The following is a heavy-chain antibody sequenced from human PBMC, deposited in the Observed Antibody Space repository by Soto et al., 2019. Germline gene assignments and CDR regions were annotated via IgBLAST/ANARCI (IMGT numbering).Heavy chain of an antibody. V-gene: IGHV1-69*13. D-gene: IGHD2-2*01. J-gene: IGHJ6*02. CDR3: ARVMRGRVVVSAAIDYYYYYGMDV. Sequence: SVKVSCKASGGTFSSYAISWVRQAPGQGLEWMGGIIPIFGTANYAQKVQGRVTITANESTSTAYMELSSLRSEDTAVYYCARVMRGRVVVSAAIDYYYYYGMDVWGQGTTLTVSS. CDR1: GGTFSSYA. CDR2: IIPIFGTA.